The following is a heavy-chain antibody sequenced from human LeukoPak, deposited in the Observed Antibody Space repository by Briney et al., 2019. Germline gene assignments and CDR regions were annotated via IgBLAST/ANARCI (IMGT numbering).Heavy chain of an antibody. CDR1: GGSFSGYY. V-gene: IGHV4-34*01. CDR2: INHSGST. CDR3: ARDGYSYGYLRRYYYMDV. Sequence: SETLSLTCAVYGGSFSGYYWSWVRQPPGKGLEWIGEINHSGSTNYNPSLKSRVTISVDTSKNQFSLKLSSVTAADTAVYYCARDGYSYGYLRRYYYMDVWGKGTTVTVSS. D-gene: IGHD5-18*01. J-gene: IGHJ6*03.